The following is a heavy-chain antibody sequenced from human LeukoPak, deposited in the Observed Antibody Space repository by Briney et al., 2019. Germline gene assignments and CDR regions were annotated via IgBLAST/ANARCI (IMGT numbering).Heavy chain of an antibody. D-gene: IGHD4-17*01. CDR3: ARHRSRMTTVTYYFDY. J-gene: IGHJ4*02. CDR1: GGSISSYY. Sequence: SETLSLTCTVSGGSISSYYWSWIRQPAGKGLEWIGRIYTSGSTNYNPSLKSRVTMSVDTSKNQFSLKLSSVTAADTAVYYCARHRSRMTTVTYYFDYWGQGTLVTVSS. CDR2: IYTSGST. V-gene: IGHV4-4*07.